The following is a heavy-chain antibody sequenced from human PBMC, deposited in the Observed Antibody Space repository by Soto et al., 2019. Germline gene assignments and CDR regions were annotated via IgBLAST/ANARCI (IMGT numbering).Heavy chain of an antibody. J-gene: IGHJ4*02. CDR3: ARAYDYSNLFDY. Sequence: QVQLQESGPGLVKPSQTLSLTCTVSGGSISSGDYYWSWIRQPPGKGLEWIGHVSYSEGTYYNTSLKSRVIISVDTSKKQFSLSLSSLTAADTAVYYCARAYDYSNLFDYWGQGTLVTVSS. CDR1: GGSISSGDYY. D-gene: IGHD4-4*01. CDR2: VSYSEGT. V-gene: IGHV4-30-4*01.